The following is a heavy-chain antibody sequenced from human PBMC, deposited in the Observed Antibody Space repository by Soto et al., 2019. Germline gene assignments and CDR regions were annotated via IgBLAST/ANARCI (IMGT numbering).Heavy chain of an antibody. CDR2: ITSASDYI. Sequence: LRLSCVASGFMFTRSTMNWVRQAPGKGLEWVSSITSASDYIFYADSVKGRFTISRDNAKNSLYLQMNSLRAEDTAVYYWARVGTASSTPLDIWGQGTMVTVAS. D-gene: IGHD2-21*02. CDR1: GFMFTRST. CDR3: ARVGTASSTPLDI. V-gene: IGHV3-21*01. J-gene: IGHJ3*02.